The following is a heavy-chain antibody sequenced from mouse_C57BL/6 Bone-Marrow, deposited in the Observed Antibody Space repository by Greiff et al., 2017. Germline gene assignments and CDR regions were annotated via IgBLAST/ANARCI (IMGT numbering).Heavy chain of an antibody. CDR1: GYTFTDYY. D-gene: IGHD5-1*01. Sequence: VQLQQSGPELVKPGASVKISCKASGYTFTDYYMNWVKQSHGKSLEWIGDINPNNGGTSYNQKFKGKATLTVDKSSSTAYMELRRLTSEDSAVYYCSTAYWGQGTLVTGSA. CDR3: STAY. J-gene: IGHJ3*01. CDR2: INPNNGGT. V-gene: IGHV1-26*01.